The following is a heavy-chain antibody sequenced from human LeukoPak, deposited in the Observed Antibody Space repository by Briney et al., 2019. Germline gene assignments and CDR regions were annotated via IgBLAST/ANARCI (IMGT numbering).Heavy chain of an antibody. V-gene: IGHV3-30-3*01. J-gene: IGHJ3*02. Sequence: GRSLRLSCAASGFTFSSYAMHWVRQAPGKGLEWVAVISYDGSNKYYADSVKGRFTISRDNSKNTLYLQMNSLRAEDTAVYYCARGPLYYDFWSGYYLDAFDIWGQGTMVTVSS. CDR3: ARGPLYYDFWSGYYLDAFDI. CDR2: ISYDGSNK. CDR1: GFTFSSYA. D-gene: IGHD3-3*01.